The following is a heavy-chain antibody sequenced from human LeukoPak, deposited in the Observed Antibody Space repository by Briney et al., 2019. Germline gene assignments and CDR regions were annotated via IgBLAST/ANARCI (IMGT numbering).Heavy chain of an antibody. CDR3: ARHPDGSLSLDY. D-gene: IGHD1-26*01. CDR2: ISSSGSHT. CDR1: GFSFSVYY. Sequence: EGSLRLSCVASGFSFSVYYMSWIRQAPGKGLEWVSYISSSGSHTNYADSVTGRFTISRNNAKKSLHLQMNSLRAEDTAVYYCARHPDGSLSLDYWGQGTLVTVSS. J-gene: IGHJ4*02. V-gene: IGHV3-11*03.